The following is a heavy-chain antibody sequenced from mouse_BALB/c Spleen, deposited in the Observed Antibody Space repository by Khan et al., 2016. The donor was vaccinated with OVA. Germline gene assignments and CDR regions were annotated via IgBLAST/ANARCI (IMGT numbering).Heavy chain of an antibody. CDR1: GYTFTNYW. CDR3: ARRIACDHIFDY. J-gene: IGHJ2*01. CDR2: IYPGDGDT. Sequence: QVQLQQSGAELARPGASVRLSCKASGYTFTNYWMQWVKQRLGQVLEWIGTIYPGDGDTRYTQKFKAKATLTADKSSSTAYMQLSNLASEDSADYYCARRIACDHIFDYWGQGTTLTVSS. V-gene: IGHV1-87*01.